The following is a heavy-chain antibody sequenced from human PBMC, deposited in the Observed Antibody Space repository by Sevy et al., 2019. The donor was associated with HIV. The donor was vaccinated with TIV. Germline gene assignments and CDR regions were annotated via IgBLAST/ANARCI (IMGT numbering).Heavy chain of an antibody. J-gene: IGHJ4*02. D-gene: IGHD3-22*01. CDR1: GYSFTPYC. Sequence: GESLKISCKASGYSFTPYCIGWVRQMPGKGLEWMGIVYPRDSDTRYSPSFQDHVTISADKSISTAYLQWSSLKASDTAMYYCARLSSSGYEYWGQGTLVTVSS. CDR2: VYPRDSDT. V-gene: IGHV5-51*01. CDR3: ARLSSSGYEY.